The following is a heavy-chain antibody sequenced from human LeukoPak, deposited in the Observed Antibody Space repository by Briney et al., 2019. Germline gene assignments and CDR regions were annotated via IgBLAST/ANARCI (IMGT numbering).Heavy chain of an antibody. CDR1: GYTFTSHY. CDR3: VREGYYSSGSGDEKAFDH. D-gene: IGHD3-10*01. Sequence: ASVKVSCKASGYTFTSHYMHWVRQARGQGLEWMGLILPSGAGTIYAQKFQGRLTITMDTSTSTVYIDLSSLGSEDTAIYFCVREGYYSSGSGDEKAFDHWAQGTLVTVSS. V-gene: IGHV1-46*01. CDR2: ILPSGAGT. J-gene: IGHJ5*02.